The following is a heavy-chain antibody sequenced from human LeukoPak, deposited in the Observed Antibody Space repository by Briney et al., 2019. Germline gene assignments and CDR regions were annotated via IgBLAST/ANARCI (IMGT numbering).Heavy chain of an antibody. CDR3: ARERARSYFPGDY. V-gene: IGHV1-2*02. D-gene: IGHD2/OR15-2a*01. J-gene: IGHJ4*02. Sequence: YIHWFQGRVTMTRDTSITTAYMELSSLRSDDTAVYYCARERARSYFPGDYWGQGTLVTFSS.